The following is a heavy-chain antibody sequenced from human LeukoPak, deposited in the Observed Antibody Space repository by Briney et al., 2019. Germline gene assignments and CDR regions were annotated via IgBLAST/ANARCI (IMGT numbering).Heavy chain of an antibody. Sequence: SETLSLTCTVSGGSISSYYWSWIRQPPGKGLEWIGYIYHSGSTYYNPSLKSRVTISVDRSKNQFSLKLSSVTAADTAVYYCARERSYYNDYWGQGTLVTASS. D-gene: IGHD3-10*01. J-gene: IGHJ4*02. CDR3: ARERSYYNDY. CDR1: GGSISSYY. CDR2: IYHSGST. V-gene: IGHV4-59*12.